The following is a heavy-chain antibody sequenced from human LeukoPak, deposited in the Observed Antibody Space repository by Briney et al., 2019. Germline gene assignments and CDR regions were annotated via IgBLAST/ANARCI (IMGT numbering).Heavy chain of an antibody. J-gene: IGHJ4*02. CDR2: ISGSGGST. V-gene: IGHV3-23*01. Sequence: GGSLRLSCAASGSTFSSYAMSWVRQAPGKGLEWVSAISGSGGSTYYADSVKGRFTISRDNSKNTLYLQMNSLRAEDTAVYYCAKSRPAYSSGWYKYFDYWGQGTLVTVSS. CDR1: GSTFSSYA. D-gene: IGHD6-19*01. CDR3: AKSRPAYSSGWYKYFDY.